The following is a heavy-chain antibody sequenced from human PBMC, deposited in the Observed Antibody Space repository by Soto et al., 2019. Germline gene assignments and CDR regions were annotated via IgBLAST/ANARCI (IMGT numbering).Heavy chain of an antibody. CDR1: GFTFSSYA. V-gene: IGHV3-23*01. J-gene: IGHJ6*02. D-gene: IGHD3-10*01. CDR3: ARGDRGGSGSPAGYYSSGLDV. CDR2: VSAGGDMT. Sequence: DVQLLESGGHLVQPGGSLRLSCAASGFTFSSYAMSWVRQAPGHGLEWVSSVSAGGDMTYYSDSVKGRFTISRDNSNNALFLQMNSLRIEDTALYYCARGDRGGSGSPAGYYSSGLDVWGQGATVTVS.